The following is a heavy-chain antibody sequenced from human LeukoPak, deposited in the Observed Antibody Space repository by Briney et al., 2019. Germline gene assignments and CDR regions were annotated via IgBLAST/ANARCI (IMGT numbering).Heavy chain of an antibody. Sequence: PSETLSLTCTVSGGSLSSYYWSWIRQPAGKGLEWIGRIYTSGSTNYNPSLKSRVTMSVDTSKNQFSLKLSSVTAADTAVYYCARLVEYYGSGSYWDNWFDPWGQGTLVTVSS. CDR3: ARLVEYYGSGSYWDNWFDP. V-gene: IGHV4-4*07. CDR1: GGSLSSYY. CDR2: IYTSGST. D-gene: IGHD3-10*01. J-gene: IGHJ5*02.